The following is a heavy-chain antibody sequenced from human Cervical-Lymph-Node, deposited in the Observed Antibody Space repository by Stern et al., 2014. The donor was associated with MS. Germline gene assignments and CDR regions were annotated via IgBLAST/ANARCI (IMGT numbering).Heavy chain of an antibody. CDR1: GFTFRNFA. D-gene: IGHD4/OR15-4a*01. V-gene: IGHV3-23*01. CDR3: AKDLLTTAS. J-gene: IGHJ5*01. Sequence: EVQLLESGGGLVRPGRSLRLSCAASGFTFRNFAMNWVRQSPDRGLEWVSTTGADTYYADSVKGRFTTSKDNSKNPLYLQMNNLRPEDSAIYYCAKDLLTTASWGRGTLVTVSS. CDR2: TGADT.